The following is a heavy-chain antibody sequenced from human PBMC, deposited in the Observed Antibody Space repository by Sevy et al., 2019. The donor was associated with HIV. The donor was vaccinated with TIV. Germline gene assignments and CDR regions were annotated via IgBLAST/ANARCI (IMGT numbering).Heavy chain of an antibody. D-gene: IGHD6-6*01. J-gene: IGHJ4*02. CDR1: GYTFTGYY. CDR3: ARRSISSSDLARYDFDY. CDR2: INPNSGGT. Sequence: ASVKVSCKASGYTFTGYYMHWVRQAPGQGLEWMGRINPNSGGTNYAQKFQGRVTMTRDTSISSAYMELRRLRSDETAVYYCARRSISSSDLARYDFDYWGQGTLVTVSS. V-gene: IGHV1-2*06.